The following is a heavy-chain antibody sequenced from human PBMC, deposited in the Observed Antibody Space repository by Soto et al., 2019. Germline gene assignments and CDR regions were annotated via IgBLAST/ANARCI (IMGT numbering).Heavy chain of an antibody. D-gene: IGHD1-1*01. CDR1: GFTVSNNY. CDR3: ARDGTYNWV. Sequence: ELQLVESGGGLVQPGGSLRLSCAASGFTVSNNYMRWVRQAPGKGLEWVSLIYSGGGTYYADSVKGRFTISRDNSKNTLYRQMNSLRAEDTAVNYCARDGTYNWVGGQGILVTVSS. CDR2: IYSGGGT. V-gene: IGHV3-66*01. J-gene: IGHJ4*02.